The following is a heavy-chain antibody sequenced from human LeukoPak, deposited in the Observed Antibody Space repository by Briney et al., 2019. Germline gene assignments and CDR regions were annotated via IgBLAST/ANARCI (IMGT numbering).Heavy chain of an antibody. CDR3: ARASYCYGSGSYSPFDP. J-gene: IGHJ5*02. CDR1: GYTFTSYA. D-gene: IGHD3-10*01. CDR2: INAGNGNT. Sequence: ASVKVSCKASGYTFTSYAMHWVRQAPGQRLEWMGWINAGNGNTKYSQEFQGRVTITRDTSASTAYMELSSLRSEDMAVYYCARASYCYGSGSYSPFDPWGQGTLVTVSS. V-gene: IGHV1-3*03.